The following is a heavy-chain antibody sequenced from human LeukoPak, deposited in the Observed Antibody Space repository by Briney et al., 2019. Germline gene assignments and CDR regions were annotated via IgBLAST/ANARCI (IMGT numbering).Heavy chain of an antibody. V-gene: IGHV4-39*01. CDR3: AGRTSSGSIDY. Sequence: SETLSLTCTVSGGPISSSSYYWGWVRQPPGKGLEWIANIYYSGSTYYSPSLRSRVTISVDTSKNQFSLKLTSVTAADTAVYYCAGRTSSGSIDYWGQGTLVTVSS. CDR1: GGPISSSSYY. J-gene: IGHJ4*02. D-gene: IGHD6-19*01. CDR2: IYYSGST.